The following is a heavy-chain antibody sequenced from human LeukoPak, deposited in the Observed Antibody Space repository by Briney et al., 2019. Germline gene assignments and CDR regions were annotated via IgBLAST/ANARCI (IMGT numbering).Heavy chain of an antibody. Sequence: ASVKVSCKASGYTFTGYYMHWVRQAPGQGLEWMGWINPNSGGTNYAQKFQGRVTMTTDTSTSTAYMELRSLRSDDTAVYYCARDHYDFWSGPTLADYFDYWGQGTLVTVSS. CDR3: ARDHYDFWSGPTLADYFDY. J-gene: IGHJ4*02. CDR1: GYTFTGYY. CDR2: INPNSGGT. V-gene: IGHV1-2*02. D-gene: IGHD3-3*01.